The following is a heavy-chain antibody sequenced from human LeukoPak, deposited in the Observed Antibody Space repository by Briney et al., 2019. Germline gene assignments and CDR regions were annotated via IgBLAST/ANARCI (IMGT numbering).Heavy chain of an antibody. CDR3: AKSAACISTSCAMGDAFDI. CDR1: GFTFSSYA. Sequence: GGSLRLTCAASGFTFSSYAMSWVRQAPGKGLEWISASSGSGGSTYYADSVKGRFTISRDNSKNTLYLQMNSLRAEDTAVYYCAKSAACISTSCAMGDAFDIWGQGTMVTVSS. D-gene: IGHD2-2*01. V-gene: IGHV3-23*01. J-gene: IGHJ3*02. CDR2: SSGSGGST.